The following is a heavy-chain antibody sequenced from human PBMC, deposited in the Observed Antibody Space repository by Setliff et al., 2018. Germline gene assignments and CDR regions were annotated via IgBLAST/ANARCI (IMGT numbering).Heavy chain of an antibody. CDR2: ISPYSGNS. Sequence: ASVKVSCKTSGYTFNDYGITWVRQAPGQGLEWMGWISPYSGNSYIAQRFQGRITMTTDTSTDTAYMELRNLRSDDTAIYFCAKEPAVSLTEAVRRTYYDYAMDAWGQGTTVTVSS. D-gene: IGHD3-9*01. CDR3: AKEPAVSLTEAVRRTYYDYAMDA. CDR1: GYTFNDYG. V-gene: IGHV1-18*01. J-gene: IGHJ6*02.